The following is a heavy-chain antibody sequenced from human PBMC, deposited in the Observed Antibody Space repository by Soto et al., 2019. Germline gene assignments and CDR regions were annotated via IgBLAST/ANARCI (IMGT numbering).Heavy chain of an antibody. V-gene: IGHV6-1*01. CDR1: GDSVSSNSAS. D-gene: IGHD3-9*01. CDR3: ARGTTSYYDILTGYYPPNWFDP. CDR2: TYYRSKWYN. Sequence: SQTLSLTCAISGDSVSSNSASWNLIRQSPSRGLEWLGRTYYRSKWYNDYAVSVKSRITINPDTSKNQFSLQLNSVTPEDTAVYYCARGTTSYYDILTGYYPPNWFDPWGQGTLVTVYS. J-gene: IGHJ5*02.